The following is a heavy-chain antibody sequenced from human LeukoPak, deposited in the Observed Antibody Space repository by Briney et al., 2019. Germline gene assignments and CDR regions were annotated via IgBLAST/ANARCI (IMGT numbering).Heavy chain of an antibody. CDR3: VREARGYHYTYFDY. CDR2: VSSGFHA. D-gene: IGHD5-18*01. J-gene: IGHJ4*02. CDR1: GFTLGSHD. V-gene: IGHV3-13*01. Sequence: PGGSLRLSCTDSGFTLGSHDMHWVRQIPGQGLEWFAAVSSGFHAFFADSVQGRFTVSREDARNSLYLQMNSLTAGDTAVYYCVREARGYHYTYFDYWGQGTLVTVSS.